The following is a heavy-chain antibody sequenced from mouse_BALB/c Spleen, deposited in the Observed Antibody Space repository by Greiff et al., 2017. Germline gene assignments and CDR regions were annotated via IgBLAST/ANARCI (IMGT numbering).Heavy chain of an antibody. Sequence: EVQLQQSGPGLVKPSQSLSLTCTVTGYSITSDYAWNWIRQFPGNKLEWMGYISYSGSTSYNPSLKSRISITRDTSKNQFFLQLNSVTTEDTATYYCTTATYYWGQGTTLTVSS. J-gene: IGHJ2*01. CDR2: ISYSGST. D-gene: IGHD1-2*01. CDR1: GYSITSDYA. V-gene: IGHV3-2*02. CDR3: TTATYY.